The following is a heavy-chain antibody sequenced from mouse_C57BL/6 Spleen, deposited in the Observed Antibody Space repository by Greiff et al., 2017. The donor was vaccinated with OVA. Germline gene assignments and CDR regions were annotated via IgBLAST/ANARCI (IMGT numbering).Heavy chain of an antibody. V-gene: IGHV14-2*01. CDR2: IDPEDGET. J-gene: IGHJ2*01. D-gene: IGHD1-1*01. CDR1: GFNIKDYY. Sequence: EVKLMESGAELVKPGASVKLSCTASGFNIKDYYMHWVKQRTEQGLEWIGRIDPEDGETKYAPKFQGKATITADTSSNTAYLQLSSLTSEDTAVYYCARSFFITTVVAPFDYWGQGTTLTVSS. CDR3: ARSFFITTVVAPFDY.